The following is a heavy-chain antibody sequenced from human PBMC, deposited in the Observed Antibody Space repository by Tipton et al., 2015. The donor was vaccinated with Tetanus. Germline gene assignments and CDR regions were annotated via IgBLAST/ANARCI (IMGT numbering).Heavy chain of an antibody. J-gene: IGHJ4*01. V-gene: IGHV3-48*01. D-gene: IGHD5-24*01. CDR1: RFTFSHYS. CDR2: ISTATSLT. Sequence: SLRLSCAAFRFTFSHYSMTWVRQAPGKGLEWVSYISTATSLTFYADSVKGRFTISRDNAKNSLFLQMNSLRVDDTGLYFCATTGRERWLPMIFDSWGRGTLVIVSS. CDR3: ATTGRERWLPMIFDS.